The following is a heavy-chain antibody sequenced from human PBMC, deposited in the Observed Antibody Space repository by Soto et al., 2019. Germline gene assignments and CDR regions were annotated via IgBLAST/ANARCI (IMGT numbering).Heavy chain of an antibody. CDR1: GFTFSSCT. D-gene: IGHD2-21*02. CDR2: ISPSTSHI. J-gene: IGHJ6*02. V-gene: IGHV3-21*01. Sequence: EVHLVESGGGLVKPGGSLRLSCAVSGFTFSSCTMYCVRQAPGKGREWVSSISPSTSHIYYADSVKGRLTITRDNDKNSRVLQMKNLRAADTAGYYCSGSGGGACHPNYGMDVWGQGTTVTVSS. CDR3: SGSGGGACHPNYGMDV.